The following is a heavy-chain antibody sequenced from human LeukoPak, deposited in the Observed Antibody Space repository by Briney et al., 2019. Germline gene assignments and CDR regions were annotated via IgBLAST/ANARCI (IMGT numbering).Heavy chain of an antibody. CDR2: IYQSETA. D-gene: IGHD6-13*01. Sequence: SETLSLTCTVSGYSISSGYFWGWMRQPPGKGLEWIGSIYQSETAHYNPSLKSRVTISVDTSKNQFSLRLSSVTAADTAVYYCARLTYSNNWYFRRGLDNWFDPWGQGTLVTVSS. V-gene: IGHV4-38-2*02. CDR3: ARLTYSNNWYFRRGLDNWFDP. CDR1: GYSISSGYF. J-gene: IGHJ5*02.